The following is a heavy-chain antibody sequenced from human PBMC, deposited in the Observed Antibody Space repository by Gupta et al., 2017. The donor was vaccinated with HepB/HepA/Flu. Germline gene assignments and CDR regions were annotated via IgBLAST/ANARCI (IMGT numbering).Heavy chain of an antibody. J-gene: IGHJ4*02. Sequence: EVQLLESGGGLVQPGGSLSLSCAASGFTFASYAMSWVRQAPGKGLEWVSTINTSGSSTYYADSVKGRFTMSRDNSKNTVFLQMNSLRAEDTALYYCAYRDYLGYWGQGTLVTVSS. CDR3: AYRDYLGY. V-gene: IGHV3-23*05. D-gene: IGHD1-26*01. CDR2: INTSGSST. CDR1: GFTFASYA.